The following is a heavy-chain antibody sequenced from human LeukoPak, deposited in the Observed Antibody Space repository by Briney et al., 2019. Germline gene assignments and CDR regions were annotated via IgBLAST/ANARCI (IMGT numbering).Heavy chain of an antibody. CDR3: ARAHGGFDYYYYYMDV. CDR1: GYTFTSVD. J-gene: IGHJ6*03. Sequence: GASVKVSCKASGYTFTSVDINWVRQATGQGLEWMGWMNPNSGNTGYAQKFQGRVTITRNTTISTVYMELSSLRSEDTAVYYCARAHGGFDYYYYYMDVWGKGTTVTVSS. V-gene: IGHV1-8*03. D-gene: IGHD3-16*01. CDR2: MNPNSGNT.